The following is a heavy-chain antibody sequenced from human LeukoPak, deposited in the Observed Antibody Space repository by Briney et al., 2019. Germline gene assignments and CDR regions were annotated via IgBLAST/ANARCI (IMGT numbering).Heavy chain of an antibody. CDR3: ASGAYGYDAFDI. CDR1: GGSFSGYY. D-gene: IGHD5-18*01. CDR2: INHSGST. Sequence: PSETLSLTCAVYGGSFSGYYWSWIRQPPGKGLEWIGEINHSGSTNYNPSLKSRVTISVDTSKNQFSLKLSSVTAADTAVYYCASGAYGYDAFDIWGQGTMVTVSS. J-gene: IGHJ3*02. V-gene: IGHV4-34*01.